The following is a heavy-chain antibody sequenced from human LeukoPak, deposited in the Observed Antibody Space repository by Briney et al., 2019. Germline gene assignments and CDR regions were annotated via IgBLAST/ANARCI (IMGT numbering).Heavy chain of an antibody. J-gene: IGHJ4*02. V-gene: IGHV1-8*01. CDR1: GYTFTSYD. CDR2: MNPNSGNT. CDR3: VGVVDGSSGWLDY. D-gene: IGHD6-19*01. Sequence: ASVKVSCKASGYTFTSYDINWVRQATGQGLEWMGWMNPNSGNTGYAQKFQGRVTMTRNTSISTAYMELSSLRSEDTAVYYCVGVVDGSSGWLDYWGQGTLVTVSS.